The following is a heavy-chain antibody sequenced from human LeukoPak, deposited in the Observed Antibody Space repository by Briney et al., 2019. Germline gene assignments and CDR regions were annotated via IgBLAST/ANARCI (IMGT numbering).Heavy chain of an antibody. Sequence: GGSLSLSCAASGFTFSSYEMNWVRQAPGKGLEWVSYISSSGSTIYYADSVKGRFTISRDNAKNSLYLQMNSLRAEDTAVYYCARAAAGTMWFDPWGQGTLVTVSS. CDR2: ISSSGSTI. V-gene: IGHV3-48*03. CDR3: ARAAAGTMWFDP. CDR1: GFTFSSYE. D-gene: IGHD6-13*01. J-gene: IGHJ5*02.